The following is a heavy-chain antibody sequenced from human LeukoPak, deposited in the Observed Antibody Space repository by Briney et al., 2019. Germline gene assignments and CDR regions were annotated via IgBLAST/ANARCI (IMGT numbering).Heavy chain of an antibody. CDR1: GYSFTSYW. J-gene: IGHJ3*02. D-gene: IGHD3-22*01. CDR3: ARPFDDSSGPDAFDI. CDR2: IYLGDSDT. Sequence: GESLKISCKGSGYSFTSYWIGWVRQMPGKGLEWMGIIYLGDSDTRYSPSFQGQVTISADKSISTAYLQWSSLKASDTAMYYCARPFDDSSGPDAFDIWGQGTMVTVSS. V-gene: IGHV5-51*01.